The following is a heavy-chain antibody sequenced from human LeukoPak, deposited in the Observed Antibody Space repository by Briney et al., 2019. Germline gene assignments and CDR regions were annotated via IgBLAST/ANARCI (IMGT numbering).Heavy chain of an antibody. D-gene: IGHD2-2*01. Sequence: ASVKFSCKASGYTFTGYYMHWVRQAPGQGLEWMGWINPNSGGTNYAQKFQGRVTMTRDTSISTAYMELSRLRSDDTAVYYCARDIVVVPAAPDAFDIWGQGTMVTVSS. CDR3: ARDIVVVPAAPDAFDI. CDR2: INPNSGGT. J-gene: IGHJ3*02. CDR1: GYTFTGYY. V-gene: IGHV1-2*02.